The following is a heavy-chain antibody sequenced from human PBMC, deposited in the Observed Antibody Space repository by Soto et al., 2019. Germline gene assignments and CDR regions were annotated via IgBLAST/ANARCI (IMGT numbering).Heavy chain of an antibody. D-gene: IGHD3-10*01. CDR2: IHYSGGT. CDR1: GASVSSHS. V-gene: IGHV4-59*02. J-gene: IGHJ5*02. CDR3: ARGGTSGSAVYNWFDP. Sequence: SETLSLTCSVTGASVSSHSWSWIRQSPGKGLEWIGYIHYSGGTNYTPSLRSRVTISVETSKNQLSLNLNSLTAANTAVYYCARGGTSGSAVYNWFDPWGQGTLVTVS.